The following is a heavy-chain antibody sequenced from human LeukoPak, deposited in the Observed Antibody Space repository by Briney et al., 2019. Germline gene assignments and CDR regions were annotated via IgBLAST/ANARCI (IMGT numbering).Heavy chain of an antibody. J-gene: IGHJ6*03. D-gene: IGHD2-21*02. V-gene: IGHV3-48*03. Sequence: PGGSLRLSCAASGFTFSSYEMNWVRQAPGKGLGWVSYINTGGFTIYYADSVKGRFTISRDNAKNSLFLQMNSLRAEDTAVYYCARGEVVTASLPDYFYYYMDVWGKGTTVTISS. CDR2: INTGGFTI. CDR1: GFTFSSYE. CDR3: ARGEVVTASLPDYFYYYMDV.